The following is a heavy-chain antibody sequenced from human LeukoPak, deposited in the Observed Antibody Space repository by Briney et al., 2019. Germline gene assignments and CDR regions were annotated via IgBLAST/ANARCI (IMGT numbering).Heavy chain of an antibody. J-gene: IGHJ5*02. CDR3: ARDVLWFGNNWFDP. Sequence: PSETLSLTCTVSGGSISSDYWSWIRQPPGKGLECIGYIYYSGSTNYNPSLKSRVTISVDTSKNQFSLKLSSVTAADTAVYYCARDVLWFGNNWFDPWGQGTLVTVSS. CDR1: GGSISSDY. D-gene: IGHD3-10*01. CDR2: IYYSGST. V-gene: IGHV4-59*01.